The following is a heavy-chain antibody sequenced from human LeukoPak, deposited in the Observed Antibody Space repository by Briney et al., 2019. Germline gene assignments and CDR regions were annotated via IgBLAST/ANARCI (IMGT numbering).Heavy chain of an antibody. CDR1: GFTFTSSA. J-gene: IGHJ4*02. Sequence: GTSVKVSCKASGFTFTSSAVQWVRQARGQRLEWIGWIVVGSGNTNYAQKFQERVTITRDMSTSTAYMELSSLRSEDTAVYYCAAADYYDSSGLDYWGQGTLVTVSS. CDR2: IVVGSGNT. D-gene: IGHD3-22*01. CDR3: AAADYYDSSGLDY. V-gene: IGHV1-58*01.